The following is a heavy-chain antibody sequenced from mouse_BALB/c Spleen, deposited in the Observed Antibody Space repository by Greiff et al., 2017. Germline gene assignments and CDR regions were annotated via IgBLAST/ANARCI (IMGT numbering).Heavy chain of an antibody. V-gene: IGHV1-7*01. CDR2: INPSTGYT. D-gene: IGHD4-1*02. J-gene: IGHJ3*01. CDR3: ARSMDFNWDWFAD. Sequence: QVQLQQSGAELAKPGASVKMSCKASGYTFTSYWMHWVKQRPGQGLEWIGYINPSTGYTEYNQKFKDKATLTADKSSSTAYMQLSSLTSEDSAVYYCARSMDFNWDWFADWGQGTLVTVS. CDR1: GYTFTSYW.